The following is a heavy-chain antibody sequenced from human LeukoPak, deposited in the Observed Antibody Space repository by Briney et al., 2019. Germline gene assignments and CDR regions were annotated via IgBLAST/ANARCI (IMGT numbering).Heavy chain of an antibody. CDR1: GVTFSDYY. D-gene: IGHD1-26*01. CDR2: ISSSGSTI. CDR3: ARDRSYDYYFDY. J-gene: IGHJ4*02. Sequence: GGSLRLSCAASGVTFSDYYMSWIRQAPGKGLEWVSYISSSGSTIYYADSVKGRFTISRDNAKNSLYLQMNSLSAEDTAVYYCARDRSYDYYFDYCGQGTLVTVSS. V-gene: IGHV3-11*01.